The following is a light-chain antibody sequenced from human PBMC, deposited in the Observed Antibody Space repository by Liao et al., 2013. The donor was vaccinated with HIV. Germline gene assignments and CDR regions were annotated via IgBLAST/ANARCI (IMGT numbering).Light chain of an antibody. J-gene: IGLJ1*01. V-gene: IGLV3-1*01. CDR2: QDY. Sequence: SYELTQPPSVSVSPGQTASITCSGDKLEDKYVCWYQQKPGQSPLLVIYQDYKRPSGIPERFSGSNSENTATLTISGTQPMDEADYYCQAWDSNTAYVFGTGTKVSVL. CDR3: QAWDSNTAYV. CDR1: KLEDKY.